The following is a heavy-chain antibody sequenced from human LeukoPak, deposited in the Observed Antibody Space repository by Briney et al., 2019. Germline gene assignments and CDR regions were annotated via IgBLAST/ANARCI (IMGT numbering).Heavy chain of an antibody. CDR1: GFTFDDYA. Sequence: PGRSLRLSCAASGFTFDDYAMHWVRQAPGKGLEWVSGISWNSGSIGYADSVKGRFTISRDNAKNSLYLQMNSLRAEDTALYYCARVPQYYYDSSGYHSRDYYFDYWGQGTLVTVSS. CDR3: ARVPQYYYDSSGYHSRDYYFDY. CDR2: ISWNSGSI. J-gene: IGHJ4*02. V-gene: IGHV3-9*01. D-gene: IGHD3-22*01.